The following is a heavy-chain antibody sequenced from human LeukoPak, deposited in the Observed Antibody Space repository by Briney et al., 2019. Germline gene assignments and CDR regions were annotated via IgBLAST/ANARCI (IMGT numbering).Heavy chain of an antibody. D-gene: IGHD1-26*01. CDR2: VNPNNGVP. CDR1: GYTFTGYY. CDR3: AREVGYSSSYYGRLDP. Sequence: ASVKVSCKASGYTFTGYYMHWVRQAPGQGLEWMGRVNPNNGVPNYAQKFQGRVTMTRDTAISTAYMELSSLRYDDTAVYFCAREVGYSSSYYGRLDPRGQGTLVTVSS. V-gene: IGHV1-2*06. J-gene: IGHJ5*02.